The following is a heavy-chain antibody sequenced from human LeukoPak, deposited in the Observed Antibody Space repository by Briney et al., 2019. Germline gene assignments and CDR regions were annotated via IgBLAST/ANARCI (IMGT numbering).Heavy chain of an antibody. Sequence: PSETLSLTCTVSGGSISSYYWSWIRQPPGKGLEWIAYISDIGSINYNPSLKSRVTMSLDTSKNQFSLKLSSVTAADTAVYYCASHYYDSSGYYRVPWGQGTLVTVSS. CDR1: GGSISSYY. CDR2: ISDIGSI. D-gene: IGHD3-22*01. CDR3: ASHYYDSSGYYRVP. V-gene: IGHV4-59*12. J-gene: IGHJ5*02.